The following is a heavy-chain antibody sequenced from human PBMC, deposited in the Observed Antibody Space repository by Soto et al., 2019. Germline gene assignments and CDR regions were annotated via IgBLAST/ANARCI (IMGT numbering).Heavy chain of an antibody. CDR2: IYWDDDK. D-gene: IGHD4-17*01. Sequence: QITLKESGPTLVKRTQTLTLTCTFSGFSLSTSGVGVGWIRQPPGKALEWLALIYWDDDKRYSPSLKSRLTITKDTSKNQVVLTMTNMDPVDTATYYCAHRGYGDYVSGFDPWGQGTLVTVSS. CDR3: AHRGYGDYVSGFDP. J-gene: IGHJ5*02. CDR1: GFSLSTSGVG. V-gene: IGHV2-5*02.